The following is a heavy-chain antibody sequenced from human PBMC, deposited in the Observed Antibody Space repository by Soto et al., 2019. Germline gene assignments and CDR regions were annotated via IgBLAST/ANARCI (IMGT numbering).Heavy chain of an antibody. Sequence: PSETLSLTCSVSGGSIRGSYCSWIRQPPEKGREWIASISYTGSATHNPSLKSRVSVSVDTTENQCSLKLTSVTAADTATYYCATGGGWLQNSNLRGLYFDYWGQGALVTVSS. CDR1: GGSIRGSY. CDR3: ATGGGWLQNSNLRGLYFDY. CDR2: ISYTGSA. J-gene: IGHJ4*02. D-gene: IGHD6-19*01. V-gene: IGHV4-59*01.